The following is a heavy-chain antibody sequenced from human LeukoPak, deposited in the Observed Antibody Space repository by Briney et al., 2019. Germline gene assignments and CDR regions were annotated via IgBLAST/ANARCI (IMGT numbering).Heavy chain of an antibody. CDR2: ISYDGSNK. CDR3: ARDRGSYCSSTSCYFGPLDY. Sequence: GGSLRLSCAASGFTFSSYAMHWVRQAPGKGLEWVAVISYDGSNKYYADSVKGRFTISRDNSKNTLYLQMNSLRAEDTAVYYCARDRGSYCSSTSCYFGPLDYWGQGTLVTVSS. CDR1: GFTFSSYA. V-gene: IGHV3-30*04. J-gene: IGHJ4*02. D-gene: IGHD2-2*01.